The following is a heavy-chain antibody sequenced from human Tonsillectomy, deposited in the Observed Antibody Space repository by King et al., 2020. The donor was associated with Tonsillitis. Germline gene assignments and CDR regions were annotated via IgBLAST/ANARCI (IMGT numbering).Heavy chain of an antibody. J-gene: IGHJ4*02. V-gene: IGHV4-39*01. Sequence: QLQESGPGLVKPSETLSLTCTVSGGSISSSSYYWGWIRQPPGKGLEWIGSIYYSGSTYYNPSLQSRVTISVDTSKNQFSLKLSSVTAADTAMYYCATPTQYCSAGSCYPYYFDFWGQGTLAT. D-gene: IGHD2-15*01. CDR1: GGSISSSSYY. CDR3: ATPTQYCSAGSCYPYYFDF. CDR2: IYYSGST.